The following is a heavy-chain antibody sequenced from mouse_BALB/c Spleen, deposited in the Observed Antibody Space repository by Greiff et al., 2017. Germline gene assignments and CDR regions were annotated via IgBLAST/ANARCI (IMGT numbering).Heavy chain of an antibody. D-gene: IGHD1-1*01. J-gene: IGHJ2*01. CDR1: GFAFSSYD. CDR2: ISSGGGST. CDR3: ARRGGLLRHFDY. Sequence: EVQVVESGGGLVKPGGSLKLSCAASGFAFSSYDMSWVRQTPEKRLEWVAYISSGGGSTYYPDTVKGRFTISRDNAKNTLYLQMSSLKSEDTAMYYCARRGGLLRHFDYWGQGTTLTVSS. V-gene: IGHV5-12-1*01.